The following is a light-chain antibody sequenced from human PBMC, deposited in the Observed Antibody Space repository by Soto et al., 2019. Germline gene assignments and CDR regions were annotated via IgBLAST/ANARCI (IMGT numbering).Light chain of an antibody. CDR3: YRCGGSFQ. J-gene: IGKJ1*01. CDR1: QSVSSNY. V-gene: IGKV3-20*01. Sequence: EFVLTQSPGTLSLSPGERATLSCRASQSVSSNYLAWYQQKPDQAPRLLIYGASSRATGIPDRFSGSGSGTDFTLTISRLEPEDFAVYFCYRCGGSFQFGQGTKVDIK. CDR2: GAS.